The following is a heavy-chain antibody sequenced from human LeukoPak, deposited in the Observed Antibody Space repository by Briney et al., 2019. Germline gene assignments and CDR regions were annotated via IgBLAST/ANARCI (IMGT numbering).Heavy chain of an antibody. CDR2: IGSSGSNT. D-gene: IGHD5-12*01. V-gene: IGHV3-23*01. J-gene: IGHJ4*02. Sequence: GGSLRLSCAASGFIFSTYAMRWVRQTPGKGLEWVSAIGSSGSNTYYPDSVKGRFTISRDNFKNTVFLRMRSLRAEDTAMYYCVRAPYEAYWGQGTLVTVSS. CDR3: VRAPYEAY. CDR1: GFIFSTYA.